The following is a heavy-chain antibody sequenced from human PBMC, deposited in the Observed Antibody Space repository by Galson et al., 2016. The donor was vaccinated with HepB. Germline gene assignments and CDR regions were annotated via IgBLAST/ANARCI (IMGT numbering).Heavy chain of an antibody. V-gene: IGHV4-59*01. Sequence: LSLTCTVSGGSISNYYWSWIRQPPGKGLEWLGYVSYSGDTNYNPSLKSRVTISVDTAKNQFSLRLSSVTAADTALYYCARVETEGYNLFVGDYYFDYWGHGTLVTVSS. CDR2: VSYSGDT. D-gene: IGHD5-24*01. J-gene: IGHJ4*01. CDR3: ARVETEGYNLFVGDYYFDY. CDR1: GGSISNYY.